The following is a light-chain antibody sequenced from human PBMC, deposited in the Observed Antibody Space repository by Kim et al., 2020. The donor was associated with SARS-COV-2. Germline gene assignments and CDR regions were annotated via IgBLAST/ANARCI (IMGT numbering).Light chain of an antibody. J-gene: IGLJ2*01. V-gene: IGLV4-60*02. Sequence: SVKLNCILSSGHRDIIIAWHQQQPGKAPRYLMQFEGSGIFDKGSGIPDRFSGSRSGTACDLTISNLQFEDEAIYYCETWDNNSQVFGGGTQLTVL. CDR1: SGHRDII. CDR3: ETWDNNSQV. CDR2: FEGSGIF.